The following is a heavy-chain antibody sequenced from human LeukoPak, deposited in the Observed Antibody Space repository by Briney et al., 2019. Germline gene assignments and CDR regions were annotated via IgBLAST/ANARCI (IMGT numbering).Heavy chain of an antibody. CDR2: ISAYSAET. CDR3: ARDIPESSGNYI. CDR1: GFTFSTYG. D-gene: IGHD6-19*01. V-gene: IGHV1-18*01. Sequence: ASVKVSCKASGFTFSTYGITWVRQAPGQGLEWLGYISAYSAETNYAQKVQGRVTMPTDTSTTTAYLEMRSLRTDDTAVYYCARDIPESSGNYIWGQGTQVTVSS. J-gene: IGHJ4*02.